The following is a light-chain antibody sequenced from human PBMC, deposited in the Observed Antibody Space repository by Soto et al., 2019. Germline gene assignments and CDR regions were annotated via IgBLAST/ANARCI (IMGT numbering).Light chain of an antibody. J-gene: IGKJ1*01. Sequence: DIQVTQSPTSLSASVGDRVTITCRTSQGIRSDLAWYQQQPGKAPKRLIFAASTLQGGVPSRFSGSGSGTEFTLTISSLQPEDFATYYCQQYNSDSRTFGQGTKVEIK. CDR2: AAS. CDR3: QQYNSDSRT. V-gene: IGKV1-17*01. CDR1: QGIRSD.